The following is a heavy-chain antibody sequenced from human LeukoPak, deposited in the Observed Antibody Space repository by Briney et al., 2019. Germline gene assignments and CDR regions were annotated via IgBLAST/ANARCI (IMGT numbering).Heavy chain of an antibody. CDR2: ISSSSSYI. CDR1: GFTFSSYG. Sequence: GGSLRLSCAASGFTFSSYGMHWVRQAPGKGLEWVSSISSSSSYIYYADSVKGRFTISRDNTKNSLYLQMNSLRAEDTAVYYCATDPTYNWNYGGGDYWGQGTLVTVSS. V-gene: IGHV3-21*01. D-gene: IGHD1-7*01. CDR3: ATDPTYNWNYGGGDY. J-gene: IGHJ4*02.